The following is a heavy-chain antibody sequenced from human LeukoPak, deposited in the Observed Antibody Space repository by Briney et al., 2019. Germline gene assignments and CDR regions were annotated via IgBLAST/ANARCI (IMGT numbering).Heavy chain of an antibody. V-gene: IGHV6-1*01. D-gene: IGHD6-13*01. CDR3: AREPDQYSSSWYYFDY. Sequence: SQTLSLTCAISGDTVSSNSAAWNWLRQSPSRGLEWLGRTYYRSNWYNDYAVSVKSRITINPATSKNQFSLQLNSVTPEDTAVYYCAREPDQYSSSWYYFDYWGQGTLVTVSS. CDR2: TYYRSNWYN. CDR1: GDTVSSNSAA. J-gene: IGHJ4*02.